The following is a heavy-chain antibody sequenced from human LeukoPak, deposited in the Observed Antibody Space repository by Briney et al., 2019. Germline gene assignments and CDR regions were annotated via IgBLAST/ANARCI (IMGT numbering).Heavy chain of an antibody. J-gene: IGHJ4*02. Sequence: PGRSLRLSCAASGFPLSSYGMHWVSQAPGKGLEWVAVLSYDGSNEYYADSVKGRFTISRDNSKNTLYLQMNSLRVEDTAVYYCAGSWFYRDYFEYWGQGTLVTVSS. D-gene: IGHD3-10*01. V-gene: IGHV3-30*03. CDR2: LSYDGSNE. CDR1: GFPLSSYG. CDR3: AGSWFYRDYFEY.